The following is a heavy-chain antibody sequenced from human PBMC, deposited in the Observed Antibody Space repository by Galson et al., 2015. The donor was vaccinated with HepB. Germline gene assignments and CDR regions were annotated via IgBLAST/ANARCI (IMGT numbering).Heavy chain of an antibody. CDR1: GGTFSSYA. J-gene: IGHJ4*02. CDR3: ATGVIPGIAVAGSLDY. V-gene: IGHV1-69*04. Sequence: SVKVSCKASGGTFSSYAISWVRQAPGQGLEWMGRIIPILGIANYAQKFQGRVTITADKSTSTAYMELSSLRSEDTAVYYCATGVIPGIAVAGSLDYWGQGTLVTVSS. CDR2: IIPILGIA. D-gene: IGHD6-19*01.